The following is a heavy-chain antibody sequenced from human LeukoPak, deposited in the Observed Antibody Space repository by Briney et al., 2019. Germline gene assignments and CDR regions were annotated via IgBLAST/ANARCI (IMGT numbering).Heavy chain of an antibody. J-gene: IGHJ6*02. CDR2: IEHDGSTK. V-gene: IGHV3-7*01. CDR1: GFTFSSYW. D-gene: IGHD3-10*01. Sequence: GGSLRLSCTVSGFTFSSYWMSWVRQAPGKGLERVANIEHDGSTKFYLDSVKGRFTISRDNARSSLYLQMNSLRAEDTAVYYCARFRREDLWFGEFRWYYYGMDVWGQGTTVTVSS. CDR3: ARFRREDLWFGEFRWYYYGMDV.